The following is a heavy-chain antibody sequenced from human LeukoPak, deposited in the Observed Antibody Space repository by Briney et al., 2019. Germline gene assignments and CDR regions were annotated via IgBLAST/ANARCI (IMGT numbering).Heavy chain of an antibody. CDR1: GFRFSDFT. D-gene: IGHD3-10*01. J-gene: IGHJ4*02. CDR2: IKSKTDGGTT. Sequence: GGSLRLSCAASGFRFSDFTMTWVRQAPGKGLEWVGRIKSKTDGGTTDYAAPLKGRFTISRDDSNSTLYLQMNNLKTEDTAVYYCTTDYITMIRGANDYWGQGTLVTVSP. CDR3: TTDYITMIRGANDY. V-gene: IGHV3-15*01.